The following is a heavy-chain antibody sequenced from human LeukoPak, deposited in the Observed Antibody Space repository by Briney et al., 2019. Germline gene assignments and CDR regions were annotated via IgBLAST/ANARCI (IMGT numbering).Heavy chain of an antibody. D-gene: IGHD3-22*01. J-gene: IGHJ4*02. CDR3: AKDPDYYDSSGYFDY. Sequence: PGGSLRLSCAASGFTFSSYAMSWDRQAPGKGLEWVSAISGSGGSTYYADSVKGRFTISRDNSKNTLYLQMNSLRAEDTAVYYCAKDPDYYDSSGYFDYWGQGTLVTVSS. V-gene: IGHV3-23*01. CDR1: GFTFSSYA. CDR2: ISGSGGST.